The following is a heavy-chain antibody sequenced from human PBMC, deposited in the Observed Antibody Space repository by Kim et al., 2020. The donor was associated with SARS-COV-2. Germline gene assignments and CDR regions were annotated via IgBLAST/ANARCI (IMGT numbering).Heavy chain of an antibody. D-gene: IGHD2-2*01. J-gene: IGHJ4*02. CDR1: GGSISSGGYY. Sequence: SETLSLTCTVSGGSISSGGYYWSWIRQHPGKGLEWIGYIYYSGSTYYNPSLKSRVTISVDTSKNQFSLKLSSVTAADTAVYYCAIQYCSSTSCYVDYWGQGTLVTVSS. CDR3: AIQYCSSTSCYVDY. CDR2: IYYSGST. V-gene: IGHV4-31*03.